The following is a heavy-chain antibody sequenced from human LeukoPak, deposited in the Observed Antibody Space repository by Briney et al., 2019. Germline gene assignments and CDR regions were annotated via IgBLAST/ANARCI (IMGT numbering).Heavy chain of an antibody. CDR1: GGSISSGSYY. D-gene: IGHD3-22*01. V-gene: IGHV4-61*02. CDR3: ARDRVVIADQDI. CDR2: IYTSGST. J-gene: IGHJ4*02. Sequence: PSQTLSLTCTVSGGSISSGSYYWSWIRQPAGKGLEWIGRIYTSGSTNYNPSLKSRVTISVDTSKNQFSLKLSSVTAADTAVYYCARDRVVIADQDIWGQGTLVTVSS.